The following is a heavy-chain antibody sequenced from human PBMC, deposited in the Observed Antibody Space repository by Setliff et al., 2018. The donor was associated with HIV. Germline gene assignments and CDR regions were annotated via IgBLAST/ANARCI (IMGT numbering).Heavy chain of an antibody. D-gene: IGHD3-3*01. CDR2: ISIGSGGAI. V-gene: IGHV3-21*01. CDR1: GFTFRNYN. J-gene: IGHJ6*02. CDR3: ARDYLYYNLYNGSPVYGMDV. Sequence: AGSLRLSCAASGFTFRNYNFNWVRQAPGRGLEWVSSISIGSGGAIDYADSVQGRFTISRDNSKNSLYLQMNSLRVEDTAVYYCARDYLYYNLYNGSPVYGMDVWGQGTTVTVSS.